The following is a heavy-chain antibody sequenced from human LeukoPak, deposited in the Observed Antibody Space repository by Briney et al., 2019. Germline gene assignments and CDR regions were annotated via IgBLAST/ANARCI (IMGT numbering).Heavy chain of an antibody. V-gene: IGHV4-38-2*02. J-gene: IGHJ3*02. CDR2: IYHSGST. CDR1: GYSISSGYY. Sequence: SETLSLTCTVSGYSISSGYYWGWIRQPPGKGLEWIGSIYHSGSTYYNPSLKSRVTISVDTSKNQFSLRLSSVTAADTAVYYCAREMVTDAFDIWGQGTMVTVSS. CDR3: AREMVTDAFDI. D-gene: IGHD2-21*02.